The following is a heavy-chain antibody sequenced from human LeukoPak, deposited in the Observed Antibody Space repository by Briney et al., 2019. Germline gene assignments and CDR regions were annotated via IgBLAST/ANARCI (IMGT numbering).Heavy chain of an antibody. CDR3: ARGSRGAVFTVNFDY. J-gene: IGHJ4*02. V-gene: IGHV4-34*01. Sequence: SETLSLTCAVYGESFSGYYWSWLRQPPGKGVEWIGEINHSGSTNYNPSLKGRVTISVDTAKIQFSLKLSTVTAADTAVYYCARGSRGAVFTVNFDYWGQGTLVTVSS. D-gene: IGHD2-8*01. CDR2: INHSGST. CDR1: GESFSGYY.